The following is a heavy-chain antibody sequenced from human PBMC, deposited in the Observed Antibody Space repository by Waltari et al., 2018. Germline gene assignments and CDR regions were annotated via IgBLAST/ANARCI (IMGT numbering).Heavy chain of an antibody. J-gene: IGHJ6*03. CDR3: TREPSPDSGGYFYYYMDV. Sequence: EVQLVESGGGLVQPGGSLRLSCAASGFTSSSYWMHWVRQGPGTGLVRVSVISRDRRSTSCAASGKGRFTISRNNSNNRLYLQMNSLRAEDTAVYYCTREPSPDSGGYFYYYMDVWGKGTTVTVSS. V-gene: IGHV3-74*01. CDR1: GFTSSSYW. D-gene: IGHD3-22*01. CDR2: ISRDRRST.